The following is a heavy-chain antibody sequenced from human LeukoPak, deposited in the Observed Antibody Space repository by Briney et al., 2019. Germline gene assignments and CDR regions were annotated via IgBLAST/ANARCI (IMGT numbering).Heavy chain of an antibody. D-gene: IGHD3-22*01. CDR2: IIPIFGTA. CDR3: ASYDSSGYYYFDY. Sequence: SVKVSCKASGGTFISYAISWVRQAPGQGLEWMGGIIPIFGTANYAQKFQGRVTITADESTSTAYMELSSLRSEDTAVYYCASYDSSGYYYFDYWGQGTLVTVSS. J-gene: IGHJ4*02. V-gene: IGHV1-69*01. CDR1: GGTFISYA.